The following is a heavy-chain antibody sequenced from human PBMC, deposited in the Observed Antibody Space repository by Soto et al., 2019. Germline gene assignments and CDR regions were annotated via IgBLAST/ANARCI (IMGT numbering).Heavy chain of an antibody. CDR2: IIPIFGTA. CDR1: GGTFSSYA. D-gene: IGHD6-6*01. Sequence: SVKVSCKASGGTFSSYAISWVRQAPGQGLEWMGGIIPIFGTANYAQKFQGRVTITADKSTSTAYMELSSLRSEDTAVYYCASAYSSSSPWFDPWGQGTLVTVS. J-gene: IGHJ5*02. V-gene: IGHV1-69*06. CDR3: ASAYSSSSPWFDP.